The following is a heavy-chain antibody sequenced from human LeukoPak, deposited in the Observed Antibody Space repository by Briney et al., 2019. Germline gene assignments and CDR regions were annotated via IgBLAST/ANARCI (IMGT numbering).Heavy chain of an antibody. Sequence: SETLSLTCTVSGDSMHNYYCAWIRQPPGKGLEWIGYIYYSGSTNYNPSLKSRVTMSVDTSKNQFSLKLSSVTAADTAVYYCARDFSRPGIAVAGDYYYYYYMDVWGKGTTVTVSS. V-gene: IGHV4-59*12. CDR1: GDSMHNYY. D-gene: IGHD6-19*01. CDR2: IYYSGST. CDR3: ARDFSRPGIAVAGDYYYYYYMDV. J-gene: IGHJ6*03.